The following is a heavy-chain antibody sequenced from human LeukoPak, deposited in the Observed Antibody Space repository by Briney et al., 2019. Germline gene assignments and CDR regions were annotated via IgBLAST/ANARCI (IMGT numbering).Heavy chain of an antibody. V-gene: IGHV1-18*01. CDR2: ISAYNGNT. Sequence: GASVKVSCKASGYTFTSYGISWVRQAPGQGLEWMGWISAYNGNTNYAQKLQGRVTMTTDTSTSTAYMELRSLRSDDTAVYYCAREGDDYGDYPNYYYYYMDVWGKGTTVTVSS. CDR3: AREGDDYGDYPNYYYYYMDV. CDR1: GYTFTSYG. J-gene: IGHJ6*03. D-gene: IGHD4-17*01.